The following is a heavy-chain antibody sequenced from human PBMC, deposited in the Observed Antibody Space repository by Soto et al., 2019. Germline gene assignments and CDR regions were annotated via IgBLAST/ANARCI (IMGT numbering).Heavy chain of an antibody. V-gene: IGHV3-30-3*01. CDR2: MSPGGNSQ. Sequence: VAVMSPGGNSQYYADSVKGRFTISRDTSKSTPYLQMTSLRPEDTAVYYCASGAAFYYDTSRYWGQGTLVTVSS. J-gene: IGHJ4*02. D-gene: IGHD3-22*01. CDR3: ASGAAFYYDTSRY.